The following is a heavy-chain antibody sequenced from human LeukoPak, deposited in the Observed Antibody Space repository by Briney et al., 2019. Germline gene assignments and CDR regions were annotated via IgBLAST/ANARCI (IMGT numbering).Heavy chain of an antibody. CDR3: ANLMAAGTTMGYFDY. CDR1: GGSFSGYY. Sequence: SETLSPTCAVYGGSFSGYYWSWIRQPPGKGLEWIGEINHSGSTNYNPSLKSRVTISVDTSKNQFSLKLSSVTAADTAVYYCANLMAAGTTMGYFDYWGQGTLVTVSS. D-gene: IGHD6-13*01. J-gene: IGHJ4*02. V-gene: IGHV4-34*01. CDR2: INHSGST.